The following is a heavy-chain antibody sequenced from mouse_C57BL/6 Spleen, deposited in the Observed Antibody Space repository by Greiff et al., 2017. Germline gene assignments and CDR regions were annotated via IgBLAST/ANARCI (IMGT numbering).Heavy chain of an antibody. V-gene: IGHV1-76*01. CDR2: IYPGSGNT. CDR1: GYTFTDYY. CDR3: ARGYYGYGWFAY. D-gene: IGHD2-2*01. Sequence: VQLQQSGAELVRPGASVKLSCKASGYTFTDYYINWVKQRPGQGLEWIARIYPGSGNTYYNEKFKGKATLTAEKSSSTAYMQLSSLTSEDSAVYFCARGYYGYGWFAYWGQGTLVTVSA. J-gene: IGHJ3*01.